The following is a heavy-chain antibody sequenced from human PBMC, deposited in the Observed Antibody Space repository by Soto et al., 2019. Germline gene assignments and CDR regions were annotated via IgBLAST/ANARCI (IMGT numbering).Heavy chain of an antibody. CDR1: GISFNKYG. Sequence: GGSLRLSCAASGISFNKYGIHWVRQEPGKGLEWVAVIWYDGRKKDYAESVKGRFTISRDNSQNTLYLQMNSLRAEDTAVYYCAREYYFDSSGYYNDYYLGMDVWGQATTVTVSS. J-gene: IGHJ6*01. CDR3: AREYYFDSSGYYNDYYLGMDV. V-gene: IGHV3-33*01. D-gene: IGHD3-22*01. CDR2: IWYDGRKK.